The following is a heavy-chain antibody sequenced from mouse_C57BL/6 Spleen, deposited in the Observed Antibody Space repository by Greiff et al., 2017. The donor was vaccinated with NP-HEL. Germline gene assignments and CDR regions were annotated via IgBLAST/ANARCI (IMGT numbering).Heavy chain of an antibody. CDR1: GYAFSSSW. J-gene: IGHJ4*01. Sequence: VQLQQSGPELVKPGASVKISCKASGYAFSSSWMNWVKQRPGTGLEWIGRIYPGDGDTNYNGKFKGQATLTADKSSSTASMQLSSLTSEDSAVYCGARRRSYAMDYWGQGTSVTVSS. CDR2: IYPGDGDT. CDR3: ARRRSYAMDY. V-gene: IGHV1-82*01.